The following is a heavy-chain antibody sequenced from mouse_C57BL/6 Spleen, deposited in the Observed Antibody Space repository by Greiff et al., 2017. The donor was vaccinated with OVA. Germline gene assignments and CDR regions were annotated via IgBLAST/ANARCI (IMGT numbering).Heavy chain of an antibody. V-gene: IGHV1-62-2*01. CDR1: GYTFTEYT. CDR3: ARHEEGYYGSSLWNFDV. CDR2: FYPGSGSI. D-gene: IGHD1-1*01. Sequence: QVQLKQSGAELVKPGASVKLSCKASGYTFTEYTIHWVKQRSGQGLEWIGWFYPGSGSIKYNEKFKDKATLTADKSSSTVYMELSRLTSEDSAVYFCARHEEGYYGSSLWNFDVWAQGPRSPSPQ. J-gene: IGHJ1*03.